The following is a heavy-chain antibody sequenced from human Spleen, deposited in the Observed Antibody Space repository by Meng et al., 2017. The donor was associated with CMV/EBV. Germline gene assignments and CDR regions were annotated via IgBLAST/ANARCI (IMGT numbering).Heavy chain of an antibody. CDR2: INPNSGGI. D-gene: IGHD1-7*01. V-gene: IGHV1-2*02. J-gene: IGHJ5*02. CDR3: ARMAGITGTSRTVHGFDP. CDR1: YTFRDYY. Sequence: YTFRDYYIHWVRQAPGQGLEWMGWINPNSGGINYAQKFNARVTMTRDTSINTAYMELSRLRSDDTAVYYCARMAGITGTSRTVHGFDPWGQGTLVTVSS.